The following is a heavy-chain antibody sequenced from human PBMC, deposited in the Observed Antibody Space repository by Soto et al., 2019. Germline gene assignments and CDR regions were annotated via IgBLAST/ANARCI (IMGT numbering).Heavy chain of an antibody. CDR1: GFTFDDYV. Sequence: EVQLVESGGGLVQPGMSLRLSWAASGFTFDDYVLHWVRQAPGKGLEWVSGISWNSGSIAYADSVKGRFTISRDNAKNSLYLQMISLRTEDTALYYWAKDKFMAREPGSTSEEGVFDYWGQGTVGTVSA. J-gene: IGHJ4*02. V-gene: IGHV3-9*01. D-gene: IGHD2-2*01. CDR2: ISWNSGSI. CDR3: AKDKFMAREPGSTSEEGVFDY.